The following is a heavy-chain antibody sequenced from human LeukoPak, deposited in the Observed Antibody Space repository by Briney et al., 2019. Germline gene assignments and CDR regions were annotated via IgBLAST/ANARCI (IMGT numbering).Heavy chain of an antibody. J-gene: IGHJ4*02. CDR3: VRDGIRDIPGIITIRYDF. D-gene: IGHD3-10*01. CDR1: AFTFSVYW. Sequence: PGGSLRLSCSASAFTFSVYWMTWVRQAPGKGLEWVATIKGDGTDKYYVDSVRGRFTISRDNAENSVYLQMDRLTAEDTALYFRVRDGIRDIPGIITIRYDFWGQGTLVTVSS. V-gene: IGHV3-7*05. CDR2: IKGDGTDK.